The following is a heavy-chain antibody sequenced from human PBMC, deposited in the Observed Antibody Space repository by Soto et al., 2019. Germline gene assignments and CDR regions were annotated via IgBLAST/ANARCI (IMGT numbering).Heavy chain of an antibody. CDR1: GGSISGGVYY. V-gene: IGHV4-30-4*01. Sequence: SETMSLTCTVSGGSISGGVYYWSWIRQPPGKGLEWIGYIFDSGSTYYNPSLKSRVTISVDTSKNQFSLRLSSVTAADTAVYYCAREIIPLTTDWYFDLWGRGTLVTVS. J-gene: IGHJ2*01. CDR2: IFDSGST. D-gene: IGHD4-17*01. CDR3: AREIIPLTTDWYFDL.